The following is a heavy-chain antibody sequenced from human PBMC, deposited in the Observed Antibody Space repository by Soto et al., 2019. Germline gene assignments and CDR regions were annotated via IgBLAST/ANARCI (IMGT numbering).Heavy chain of an antibody. CDR2: ISYDGSNK. CDR3: AKGDNWFDP. J-gene: IGHJ5*02. V-gene: IGHV3-30*18. Sequence: QVQLVESGGGVVQPGRSLRLSCAASGFTFSSYGMHWVRQAPGKGLEWVAVISYDGSNKYYADSVKGRFTISRDNSKNTLYLQMNRLRAEDTAVYYCAKGDNWFDPWGQGTLVTVSS. CDR1: GFTFSSYG.